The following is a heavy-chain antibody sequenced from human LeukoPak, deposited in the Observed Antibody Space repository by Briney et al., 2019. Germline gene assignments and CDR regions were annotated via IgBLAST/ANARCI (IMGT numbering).Heavy chain of an antibody. V-gene: IGHV4-59*08. D-gene: IGHD1-7*01. CDR1: DGSISNYY. CDR3: ARLGVRGVTGTDSYFDY. J-gene: IGHJ4*02. Sequence: PSETLSLTCTVSDGSISNYYWNWLRQSPGKGLAWIGYIYNSGTTSYNPSLSSRVTISVDTSKNQFSLKLTSVTAADTAVYYCARLGVRGVTGTDSYFDYWGQGTLVTVSS. CDR2: IYNSGTT.